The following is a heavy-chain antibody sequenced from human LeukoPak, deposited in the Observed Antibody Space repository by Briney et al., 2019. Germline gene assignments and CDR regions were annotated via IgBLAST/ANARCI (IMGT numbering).Heavy chain of an antibody. D-gene: IGHD1-26*01. CDR1: GYSITSGYY. V-gene: IGHV4-38-2*02. CDR2: IYHSGST. CDR3: ASEPDSGSHFDY. Sequence: PSETLSLTCTVSGYSITSGYYWGWIRQPPGKGLEWIGSIYHSGSTHYNPSLNIRVTMSVDTSKNQVSLKLSSVTAADTAVYYCASEPDSGSHFDYWGQGTLVTVSS. J-gene: IGHJ4*02.